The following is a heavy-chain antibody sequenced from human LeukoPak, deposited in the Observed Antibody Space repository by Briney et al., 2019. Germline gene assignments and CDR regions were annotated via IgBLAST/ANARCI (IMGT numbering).Heavy chain of an antibody. CDR3: ARDVGSTVVTNPFDY. V-gene: IGHV3-21*01. Sequence: GGSLRLSCAASGFTFSSYSMNWVRQAPGKGLEWVLSISSSSSYIYYADSVKGRFTISRDNAKNSLYLQMNSLRAEDTAVYYCARDVGSTVVTNPFDYWGQGTLVTVSS. D-gene: IGHD4-23*01. CDR2: ISSSSSYI. CDR1: GFTFSSYS. J-gene: IGHJ4*02.